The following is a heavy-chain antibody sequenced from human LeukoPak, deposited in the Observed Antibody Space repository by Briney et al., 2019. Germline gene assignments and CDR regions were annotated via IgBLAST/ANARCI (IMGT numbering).Heavy chain of an antibody. Sequence: PGRSLRLSCAASGFTFSSYGMHWVRQAPGKGLEGGAVISYDGSNKYYADSVKGRFTISRDNSKNTLYLQINSLRAEDTAVYYRAQVDILAGAPSVYWYYGMDVWGKGTTVTVSS. CDR2: ISYDGSNK. J-gene: IGHJ6*04. D-gene: IGHD3-9*01. CDR1: GFTFSSYG. V-gene: IGHV3-30*18. CDR3: AQVDILAGAPSVYWYYGMDV.